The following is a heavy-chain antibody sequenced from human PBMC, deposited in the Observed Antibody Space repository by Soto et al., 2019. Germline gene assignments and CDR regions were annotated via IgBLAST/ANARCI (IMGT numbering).Heavy chain of an antibody. D-gene: IGHD3-3*01. CDR1: GFTFNNYA. CDR2: ISGSAGTT. V-gene: IGHV3-23*01. CDR3: AKDRDFWSGSHLNAFDI. J-gene: IGHJ3*02. Sequence: PGGSLRLSCAASGFTFNNYAMSWVRQAPGKGLEWVSVISGSAGTTYYADSVKGRFTISRDNSKNTLYLQMNSLRAEDTAVYYCAKDRDFWSGSHLNAFDIWGQGTMVTVSS.